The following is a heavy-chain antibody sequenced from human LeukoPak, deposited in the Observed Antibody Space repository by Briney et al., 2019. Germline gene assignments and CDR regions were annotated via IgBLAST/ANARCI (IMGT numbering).Heavy chain of an antibody. J-gene: IGHJ4*02. V-gene: IGHV3-30*04. CDR2: ISYDGSNE. CDR3: ARDQGGEQSY. CDR1: GFTFSSYV. D-gene: IGHD3-16*01. Sequence: GGSLRLSCAASGFTFSSYVMHWVRQAPGKGLEWVAIISYDGSNEYYADSVKGRFTISRDNAKNSLYLQMNSLRAEDTAVYYCARDQGGEQSYWGQGTLVTVSS.